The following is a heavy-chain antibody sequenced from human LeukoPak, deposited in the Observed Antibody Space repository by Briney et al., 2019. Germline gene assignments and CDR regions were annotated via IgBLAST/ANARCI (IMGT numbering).Heavy chain of an antibody. D-gene: IGHD3-9*01. CDR1: GYTFTSYA. Sequence: ASVEVSCKASGYTFTSYAMNWVRQAPGQGLEWMGWINTNTGNPTYAQGFTGRFVFSLDTSVSTAYLQISSLKAEDTAVYYCARAHYDILTGYYPFDYWGQGTLVTVSS. J-gene: IGHJ4*02. CDR2: INTNTGNP. V-gene: IGHV7-4-1*02. CDR3: ARAHYDILTGYYPFDY.